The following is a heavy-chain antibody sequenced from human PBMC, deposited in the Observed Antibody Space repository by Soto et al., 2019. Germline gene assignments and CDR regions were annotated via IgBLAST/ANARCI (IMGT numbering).Heavy chain of an antibody. V-gene: IGHV3-33*01. CDR3: ARDQSHYFDY. J-gene: IGHJ4*02. Sequence: GGSLRFSCAASGFTFSSYVMHWVRQAPGKGLEWVAVIWYDGNNKYYADSVKGRFTISRDTSKNTLFLQMNSLRAEDTAVYYCARDQSHYFDYWGQGTLVTVSS. CDR1: GFTFSSYV. CDR2: IWYDGNNK.